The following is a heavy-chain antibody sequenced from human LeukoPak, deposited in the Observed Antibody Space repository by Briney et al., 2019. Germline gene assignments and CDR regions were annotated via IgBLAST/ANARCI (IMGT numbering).Heavy chain of an antibody. Sequence: ASVKVSCKASGYTFTSYDINWVRQATGQGLEWMGWMNPNSGNTGYAQKFQGRVAMTRNTSISTAYMELSSLRSEDTAVYYCARGLAKQDYYYYMDVWGKGTTVTVSS. D-gene: IGHD6-13*01. V-gene: IGHV1-8*01. CDR1: GYTFTSYD. CDR2: MNPNSGNT. CDR3: ARGLAKQDYYYYMDV. J-gene: IGHJ6*03.